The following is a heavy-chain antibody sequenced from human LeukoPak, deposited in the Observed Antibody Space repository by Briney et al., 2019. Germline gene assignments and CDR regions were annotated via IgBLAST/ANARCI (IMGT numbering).Heavy chain of an antibody. J-gene: IGHJ6*03. Sequence: PGGTLRLSCAASGFAFSSFAMGWVRQSPGKGLEWLSTINCGGNTTFYSDPVKGRFTISRDNSKNTLYLHMDSLRPDDTATYYCTKELHVAVAVADYYYFYMDVWGRGTAVTVSS. CDR1: GFAFSSFA. V-gene: IGHV3-23*01. CDR2: INCGGNTT. CDR3: TKELHVAVAVADYYYFYMDV. D-gene: IGHD6-19*01.